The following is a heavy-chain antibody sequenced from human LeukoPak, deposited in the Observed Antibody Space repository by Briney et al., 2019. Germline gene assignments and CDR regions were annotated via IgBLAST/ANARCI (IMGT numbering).Heavy chain of an antibody. Sequence: ASVKVSCKASGGTFSSYAISWVRQAPGQGLEWMGWISAYNGNTNYAQKLQGRVTMTTDTSTSTAYMELRSLRSDDTAVYYCARGYSSGWPFDYWGQGTLVTVSS. J-gene: IGHJ4*02. V-gene: IGHV1-18*01. D-gene: IGHD6-19*01. CDR2: ISAYNGNT. CDR3: ARGYSSGWPFDY. CDR1: GGTFSSYA.